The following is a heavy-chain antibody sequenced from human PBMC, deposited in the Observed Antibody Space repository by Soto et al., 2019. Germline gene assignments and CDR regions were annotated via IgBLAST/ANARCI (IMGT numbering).Heavy chain of an antibody. V-gene: IGHV1-2*02. CDR3: AIINDGYSSDDSGI. J-gene: IGHJ3*02. Sequence: ASVKVSCKASGYTFTGYYMHWVRQAPGQGLEWMGWINPNSGGTNYAQKFQGRVTMTRDTSISTAYMELSSLRSDDTALYYCAIINDGYSSDDSGIWGQVTMGTVSS. CDR2: INPNSGGT. D-gene: IGHD2-21*01. CDR1: GYTFTGYY.